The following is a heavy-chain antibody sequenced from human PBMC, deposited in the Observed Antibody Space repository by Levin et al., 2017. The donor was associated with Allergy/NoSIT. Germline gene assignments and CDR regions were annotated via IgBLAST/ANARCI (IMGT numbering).Heavy chain of an antibody. D-gene: IGHD6-19*01. CDR1: GFTFSSYW. V-gene: IGHV3-74*01. CDR3: ARDPGSYSSGWPHFDY. Sequence: GESLKISCAASGFTFSSYWMHWVRQAPGKGLVWVSRINSDGSSTSYADSVKGRFTISRDNAKNTLYLQMNSLRAEDTAVYYCARDPGSYSSGWPHFDYWGQGTLVTVSS. J-gene: IGHJ4*02. CDR2: INSDGSST.